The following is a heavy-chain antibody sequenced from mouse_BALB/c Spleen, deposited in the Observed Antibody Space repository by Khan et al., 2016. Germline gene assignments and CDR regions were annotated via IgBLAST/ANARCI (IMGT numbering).Heavy chain of an antibody. CDR1: GYTFTNYG. J-gene: IGHJ3*02. V-gene: IGHV9-3-1*01. CDR3: ARIQALPGPCGY. CDR2: INTYTGEP. Sequence: QIQLVQSGPELKKPGETVKISCKASGYTFTNYGVNWVKQTPGKGLKWMGWINTYTGEPTYGDDFKGRFAFSLETSASTAYLQINNLKNEDTATYCCARIQALPGPCGYWGQGTLVTVSA.